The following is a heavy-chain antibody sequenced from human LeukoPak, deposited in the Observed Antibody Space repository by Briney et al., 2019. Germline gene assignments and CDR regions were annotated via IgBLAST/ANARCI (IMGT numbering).Heavy chain of an antibody. D-gene: IGHD4-17*01. CDR3: ARDHPPTVTLYYYYYMDV. V-gene: IGHV1-69*06. CDR1: VGTFSIYA. CDR2: IIPIFGTA. Sequence: ASVKVSCKASVGTFSIYAISWVRQAPGQGREWMGRIIPIFGTANYAQKFQGRVTITADKSTSTAYMELSSLRSEDTAVYYCARDHPPTVTLYYYYYMDVWGKGTTVTVSS. J-gene: IGHJ6*03.